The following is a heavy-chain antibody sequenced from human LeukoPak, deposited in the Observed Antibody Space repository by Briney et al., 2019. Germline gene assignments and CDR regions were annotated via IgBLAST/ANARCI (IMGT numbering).Heavy chain of an antibody. J-gene: IGHJ4*02. D-gene: IGHD5-18*01. CDR2: IYYSGST. CDR3: ARLNTAMVYYFDY. Sequence: SETLSLTCTVSGGSISSSSYYWGWIRQPPGKGLEWIGSIYYSGSTYYNPSLKSRVTIPVDTSKNQFSLKLSSVTAADTAVYYCARLNTAMVYYFDYWGQGTLVTVSS. CDR1: GGSISSSSYY. V-gene: IGHV4-39*01.